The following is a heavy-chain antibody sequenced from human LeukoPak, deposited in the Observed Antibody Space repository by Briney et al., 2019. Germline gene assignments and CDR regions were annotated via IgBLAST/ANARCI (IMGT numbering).Heavy chain of an antibody. Sequence: KPSETLSLTCAVYGGSFSGYYWSWIRQPPGKGLEWIGEINHSGSTNYNPSLKSRVTISVDTSKNQFSLKLASATAADTAVYYCARRAYGTGFDYWGQGTVVTVSS. V-gene: IGHV4-34*01. CDR1: GGSFSGYY. D-gene: IGHD3/OR15-3a*01. J-gene: IGHJ4*02. CDR3: ARRAYGTGFDY. CDR2: INHSGST.